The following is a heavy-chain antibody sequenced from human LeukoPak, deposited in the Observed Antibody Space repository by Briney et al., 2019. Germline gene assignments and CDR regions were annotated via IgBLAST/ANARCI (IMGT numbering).Heavy chain of an antibody. CDR1: GYTFTSYG. Sequence: ASVKVSCTASGYTFTSYGISWVRQAPRQGLEWMGWISAYNGNTNYAQKLQGRVTMTTDTSTSTAYMELRSLRSDDTAVYYCARDQTHYGSGSYYGYWGQGTLVTVSS. D-gene: IGHD3-10*01. CDR3: ARDQTHYGSGSYYGY. CDR2: ISAYNGNT. J-gene: IGHJ4*02. V-gene: IGHV1-18*01.